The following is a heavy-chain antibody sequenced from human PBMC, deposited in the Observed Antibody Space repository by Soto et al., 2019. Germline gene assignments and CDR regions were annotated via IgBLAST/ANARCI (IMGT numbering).Heavy chain of an antibody. CDR1: GYTFTSYG. V-gene: IGHV1-18*01. CDR2: ISAYNGNT. CDR3: ARDGEYTYDSSGYFILLDY. J-gene: IGHJ4*02. Sequence: EASVKVSCKASGYTFTSYGISWVRQAPGQGLEWMGWISAYNGNTNYAQKLQGRVTMTTDTSTSTAYMELRSLRSDDTAVYYCARDGEYTYDSSGYFILLDYWGQGTLVTVSS. D-gene: IGHD3-22*01.